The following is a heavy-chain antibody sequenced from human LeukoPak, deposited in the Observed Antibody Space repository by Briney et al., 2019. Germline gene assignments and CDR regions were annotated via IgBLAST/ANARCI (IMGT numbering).Heavy chain of an antibody. V-gene: IGHV4-34*01. J-gene: IGHJ4*02. CDR1: GGSFSGYY. CDR3: ARGDYYYDSSGYLGY. D-gene: IGHD3-22*01. CDR2: INHSGST. Sequence: SETLSLTCAVYGGSFSGYYWSWIRQPPGKGLEWIGEINHSGSTNYNPSLKSRVTTSVDTSKNQFSLKLSSVTAADTAVYYCARGDYYYDSSGYLGYWGQGTLVTVSS.